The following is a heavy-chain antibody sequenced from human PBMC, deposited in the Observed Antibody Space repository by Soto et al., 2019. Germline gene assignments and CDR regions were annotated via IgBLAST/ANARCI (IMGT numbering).Heavy chain of an antibody. CDR2: IYSDGAT. J-gene: IGHJ6*02. CDR3: SGVGCSNSNCQTRGMDV. D-gene: IGHD2-2*01. Sequence: QVQLQESGPGLVRPSETLYLICNVSGGPISNYYWSWVRQPAGKGLEWVGRIYSDGATNYRPSLKSRVFMSLDMSGNQFSLQLTCVNAADTAVYYCSGVGCSNSNCQTRGMDVWGQGTTVAVSS. V-gene: IGHV4-4*07. CDR1: GGPISNYY.